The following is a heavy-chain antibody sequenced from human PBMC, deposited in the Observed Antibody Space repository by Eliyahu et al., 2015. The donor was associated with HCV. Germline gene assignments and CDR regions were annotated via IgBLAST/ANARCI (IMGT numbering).Heavy chain of an antibody. J-gene: IGHJ4*02. Sequence: QVQLVXSGGGXVKPGGSLRLSCAAAGXTFXDYYXSWIRQAPGKGLEWVSYISSSSSYTNYADSVKGRFTISRDNAKNSLYLQMNSLRAEDTAVYYCARVEGGQWLPDYWGQGTLVTVSS. V-gene: IGHV3-11*06. CDR2: ISSSSSYT. CDR3: ARVEGGQWLPDY. CDR1: GXTFXDYY. D-gene: IGHD6-19*01.